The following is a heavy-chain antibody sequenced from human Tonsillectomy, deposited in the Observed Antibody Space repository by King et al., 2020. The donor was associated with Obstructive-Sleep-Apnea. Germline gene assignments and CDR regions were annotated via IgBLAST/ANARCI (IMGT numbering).Heavy chain of an antibody. D-gene: IGHD2-2*01. Sequence: VQLVESGGGLVQPGGSLRLSCAASGFTFSSYSMNWVRQAPGEGLEGVSYISSSSSAIYNADSVKGRFTISRDNAKNSLYLQMNSLRAEDTAVYYCAREYCTRTSCYDGFDIWGQGTMVTVSS. V-gene: IGHV3-48*04. CDR2: ISSSSSAI. CDR1: GFTFSSYS. J-gene: IGHJ3*02. CDR3: AREYCTRTSCYDGFDI.